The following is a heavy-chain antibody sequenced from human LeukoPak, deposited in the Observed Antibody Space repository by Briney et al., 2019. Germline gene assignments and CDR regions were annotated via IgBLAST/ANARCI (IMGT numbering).Heavy chain of an antibody. J-gene: IGHJ4*02. V-gene: IGHV3-30*02. CDR3: AKDSSTSCHD. D-gene: IGHD2-2*01. CDR2: IRYDGSNK. CDR1: GFTFSRYG. Sequence: GGSLRLSCAASGFTFSRYGMSWVRQAPGKGLEWVAFIRYDGSNKYYADSVKGRFTISRDNSKHTLYLQMNSLSAEDTAVYYCAKDSSTSCHDWGQGTLVTVSS.